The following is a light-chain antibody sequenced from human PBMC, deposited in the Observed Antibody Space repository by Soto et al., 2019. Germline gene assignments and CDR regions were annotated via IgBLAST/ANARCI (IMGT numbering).Light chain of an antibody. J-gene: IGKJ1*01. Sequence: EIVMTQSPATLSVSPGERATLSCRASQSVSSNLAWYQQKPGQAPSLLIYGASPRATRIAARFSGSVSGTEFTLTISSLQSEDFAVSYCQNYNNWWMFGKGTKVEI. CDR3: QNYNNWWM. CDR1: QSVSSN. CDR2: GAS. V-gene: IGKV3-15*01.